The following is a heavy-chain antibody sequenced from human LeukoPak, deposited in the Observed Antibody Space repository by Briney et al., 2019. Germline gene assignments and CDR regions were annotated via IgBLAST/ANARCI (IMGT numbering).Heavy chain of an antibody. Sequence: SGTLSLTCAVYGGSFSGYYWSWIRQPPGKGLEWIGEINHSGSTNYNPSLKSRVTISVDTSKNQFSLKLSSVTAADTAVYYCARGVAARTYYYYMDVWGKGTTVTVSS. J-gene: IGHJ6*03. V-gene: IGHV4-34*01. CDR3: ARGVAARTYYYYMDV. CDR1: GGSFSGYY. D-gene: IGHD6-6*01. CDR2: INHSGST.